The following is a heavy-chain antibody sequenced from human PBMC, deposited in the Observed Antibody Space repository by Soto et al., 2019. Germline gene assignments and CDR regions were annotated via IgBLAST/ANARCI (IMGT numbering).Heavy chain of an antibody. CDR2: IYYSGST. V-gene: IGHV4-31*11. Sequence: SETLSLTCAVSGGSIRSDGSYWTWIRQLPGGGLEWIGYIYYSGSTSYNPSLESRASIPVDSSENQFSLRLTSVTAADTAVYYCARRAGNRRGYPIDSWGQGTLVTVSS. CDR3: ARRAGNRRGYPIDS. CDR1: GGSIRSDGSY. D-gene: IGHD1-1*01. J-gene: IGHJ4*02.